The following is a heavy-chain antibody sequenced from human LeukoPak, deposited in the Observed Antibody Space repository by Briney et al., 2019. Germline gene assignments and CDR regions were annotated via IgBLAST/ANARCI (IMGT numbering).Heavy chain of an antibody. CDR1: GGSFSGYY. V-gene: IGHV4-34*01. J-gene: IGHJ4*02. Sequence: PSETLSLTCAVYGGSFSGYYWSWIRQPPGKGLEWIGEINHSGSTNYNPSLKSRVTISVDTSKNQFSLKLNSVTAADTAVYYCARGISIAAAGTEGPYFDYWGQGTLVTVSS. D-gene: IGHD6-13*01. CDR3: ARGISIAAAGTEGPYFDY. CDR2: INHSGST.